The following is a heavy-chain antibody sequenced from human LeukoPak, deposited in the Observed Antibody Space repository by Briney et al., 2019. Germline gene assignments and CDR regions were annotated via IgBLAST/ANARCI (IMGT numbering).Heavy chain of an antibody. J-gene: IGHJ6*02. CDR3: ARDLHCTNGVCYTYYYYGMDA. V-gene: IGHV3-33*01. CDR1: GFTFSSYG. CDR2: IWYDGSNK. Sequence: QPGGSLRLSCTASGFTFSSYGMHWVRQAPGKGLEWVAVIWYDGSNKYYADSVKGRFTISRDNSKNTLYLQMNSLRAEDTAVYYCARDLHCTNGVCYTYYYYGMDAWGQGTTVTVSS. D-gene: IGHD2-8*01.